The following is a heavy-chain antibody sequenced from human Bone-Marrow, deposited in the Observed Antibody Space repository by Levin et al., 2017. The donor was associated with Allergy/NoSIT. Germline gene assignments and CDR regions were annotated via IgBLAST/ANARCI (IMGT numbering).Heavy chain of an antibody. CDR2: ISWNSGTI. CDR1: GFTFDDYA. D-gene: IGHD6-19*01. Sequence: GGSLRLSCAASGFTFDDYAIHWVRQVPEKGLEWVSGISWNSGTIGYADSVKGRFTISRDNAKNSLYLQMNSLRTEDTALYYCAKDTSGWGGAFDIWGQGTRVTVSS. J-gene: IGHJ3*02. V-gene: IGHV3-9*01. CDR3: AKDTSGWGGAFDI.